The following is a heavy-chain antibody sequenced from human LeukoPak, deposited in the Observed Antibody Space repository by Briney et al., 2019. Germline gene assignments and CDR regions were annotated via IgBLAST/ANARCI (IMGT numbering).Heavy chain of an antibody. V-gene: IGHV3-13*01. CDR1: GFAFSSYD. CDR2: VVTASDT. J-gene: IGHJ6*02. Sequence: GGSLRLSFEASGFAFSSYDMHWVRQATGKGLEWVSTVVTASDTYYPGSVKGRFTISRENAKNSLYLQMNSLRAGDTAVYYCARGNYGDYRHGMDVWGQGTTVTVSS. D-gene: IGHD4-17*01. CDR3: ARGNYGDYRHGMDV.